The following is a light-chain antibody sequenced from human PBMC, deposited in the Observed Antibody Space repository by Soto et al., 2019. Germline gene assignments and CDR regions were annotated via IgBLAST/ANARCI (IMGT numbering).Light chain of an antibody. J-gene: IGKJ1*01. CDR3: QQRYSTPPS. CDR2: DAS. V-gene: IGKV1-39*01. CDR1: QSISTY. Sequence: DIQMNQSPSSLFASVGDRVTITCRASQSISTYLNWYRQKPGKAPKLLIYDASSLESGVSLRFSGSGSGTDFTLTISSLQPEDIATYDCQQRYSTPPSFGQGTKVDLK.